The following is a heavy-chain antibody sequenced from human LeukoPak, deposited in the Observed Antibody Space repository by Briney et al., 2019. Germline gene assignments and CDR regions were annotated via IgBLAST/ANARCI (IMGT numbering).Heavy chain of an antibody. CDR2: IIPIFGTA. D-gene: IGHD4-23*01. J-gene: IGHJ5*02. CDR3: ARAQEDYGGNSGP. Sequence: GASVKVSCKASGGTFSSYAISWVRQAPGQGLEWMGGIIPIFGTANYAQKFQGRVTITADESTSTAYMELSSLRSEDTAVYYCARAQEDYGGNSGPWGQGTLVTVSS. CDR1: GGTFSSYA. V-gene: IGHV1-69*13.